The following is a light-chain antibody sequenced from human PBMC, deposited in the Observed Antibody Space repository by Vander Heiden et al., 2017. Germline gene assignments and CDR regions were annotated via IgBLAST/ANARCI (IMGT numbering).Light chain of an antibody. CDR1: QGIRND. J-gene: IGKJ1*01. Sequence: AVQMTQSPSSLSASVGDRVTITCRASQGIRNDLGWYQQKPGQAPKVLIYGASTLHSGVPSRFSGSGSGTDFVLTISGLQPEDSATYFCRQDDSYARTFGHGTKVEIK. CDR3: RQDDSYART. CDR2: GAS. V-gene: IGKV1-6*01.